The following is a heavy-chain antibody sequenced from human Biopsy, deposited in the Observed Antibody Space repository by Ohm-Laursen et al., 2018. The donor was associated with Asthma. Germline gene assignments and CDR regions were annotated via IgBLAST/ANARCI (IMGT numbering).Heavy chain of an antibody. D-gene: IGHD6-13*01. CDR2: IIPIFGTA. CDR1: GGTFSSYA. CDR3: ARDCLFQHGSSWYYYYYGMDV. Sequence: SVKVSCKASGGTFSSYAISWVRQAPGQGLEWMGGIIPIFGTANYAQKFQGRVTITADESTSTAYMELSSLRSEDTAVYYRARDCLFQHGSSWYYYYYGMDVWGQGTTVTVSS. J-gene: IGHJ6*02. V-gene: IGHV1-69*13.